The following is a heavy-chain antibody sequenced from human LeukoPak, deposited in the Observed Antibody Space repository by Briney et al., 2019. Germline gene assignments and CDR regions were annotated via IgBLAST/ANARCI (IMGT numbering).Heavy chain of an antibody. D-gene: IGHD3-16*01. Sequence: GGSLRLSCAASGFTFSSYGMHWVRQAPGKGLEWVAVISYDGSNKYYADSVKGRFTISRDNSKNTLYLQMNSLRAEDTAVYYCAKDAQGGSLGYWGQGTLVTVSS. V-gene: IGHV3-30*18. CDR1: GFTFSSYG. CDR2: ISYDGSNK. J-gene: IGHJ4*02. CDR3: AKDAQGGSLGY.